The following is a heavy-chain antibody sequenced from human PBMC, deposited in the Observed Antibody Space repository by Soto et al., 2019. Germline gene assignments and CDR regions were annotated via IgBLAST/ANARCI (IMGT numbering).Heavy chain of an antibody. D-gene: IGHD1-26*01. CDR3: AKWAETGRVGAPGDFDY. Sequence: GGSLRLSCAASGFTFSSYGMHWVRQAPGKGLEWVAVISYDGSNKYYADSVKGRFTISRDNSKNTLYLQMNSLRAEDTAVYYCAKWAETGRVGAPGDFDYWGQGTLVTVSS. CDR1: GFTFSSYG. CDR2: ISYDGSNK. V-gene: IGHV3-30*18. J-gene: IGHJ4*02.